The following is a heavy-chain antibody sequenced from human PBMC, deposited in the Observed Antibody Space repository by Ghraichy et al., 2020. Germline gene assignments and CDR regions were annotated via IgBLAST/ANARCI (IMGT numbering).Heavy chain of an antibody. CDR2: INHSGTT. CDR1: GGSFSGYS. D-gene: IGHD3-3*01. V-gene: IGHV4-34*01. CDR3: ARVRHDLWSANRVYYMDV. Sequence: SETLSLTCAVYGGSFSGYSWSWIRQPPGKGLEWIGEINHSGTTNYNPSLRSRLTISVVTSKNQFSLKMTSVTAADTAVYYCARVRHDLWSANRVYYMDVWGKGTTFTVSS. J-gene: IGHJ6*03.